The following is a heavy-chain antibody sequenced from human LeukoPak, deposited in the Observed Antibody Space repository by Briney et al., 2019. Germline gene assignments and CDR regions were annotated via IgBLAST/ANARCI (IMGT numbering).Heavy chain of an antibody. CDR2: FDPEDGET. Sequence: GTSVKVSCKVSGYTLTELSMHWVRQAPGKGLEWMGGFDPEDGETIYAQKFQGRVTMTEDTSTDTAYMELSSLRSEDTAVYYCATSDPTDDILTGPGAFDIWGQGAMVTVSS. V-gene: IGHV1-24*01. D-gene: IGHD3-9*01. CDR3: ATSDPTDDILTGPGAFDI. J-gene: IGHJ3*02. CDR1: GYTLTELS.